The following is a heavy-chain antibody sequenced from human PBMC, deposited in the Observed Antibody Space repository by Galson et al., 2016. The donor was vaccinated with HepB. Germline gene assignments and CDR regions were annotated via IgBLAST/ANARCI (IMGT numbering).Heavy chain of an antibody. V-gene: IGHV3-30*04. J-gene: IGHJ4*02. Sequence: SLRLSCAASGFTFSNYAVHWVRQAPGTGLEWVAVISHDDGSTIYYADSVKGRFTISRDNSKNTLYLQMHSLRPEDTGVYHCAKAGPDYDTSSCVDSWGQGTLVTVSS. CDR3: AKAGPDYDTSSCVDS. CDR2: ISHDDGSTI. CDR1: GFTFSNYA. D-gene: IGHD3-22*01.